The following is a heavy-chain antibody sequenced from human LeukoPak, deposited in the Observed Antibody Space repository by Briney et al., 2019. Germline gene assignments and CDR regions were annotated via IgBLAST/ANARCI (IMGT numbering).Heavy chain of an antibody. Sequence: PSETLSLTCTVSGDSISGSSYYWGWIRQPPGKGLEWIGSIYYSGSTYYNPSLKSRVTISVDTSKNQFSLKLSSVTAADTAVYYCATPVPGHYYDSSGYSGDAFDIWGQGTMVTVSS. CDR2: IYYSGST. CDR3: ATPVPGHYYDSSGYSGDAFDI. D-gene: IGHD3-22*01. V-gene: IGHV4-39*07. J-gene: IGHJ3*02. CDR1: GDSISGSSYY.